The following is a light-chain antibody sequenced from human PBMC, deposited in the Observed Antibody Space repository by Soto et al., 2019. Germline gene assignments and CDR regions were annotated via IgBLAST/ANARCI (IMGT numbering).Light chain of an antibody. J-gene: IGLJ1*01. V-gene: IGLV2-14*01. Sequence: QSVLTQPASVSKSPGQSITISFTGTSTDVGGYKYVSWYQQHPGKAPKLMIYDVSNRPSGVSNRFSGSKSGNTASLTISGLQAEDEADYYCSSYTSSSTYVFGTGTKVTVL. CDR2: DVS. CDR3: SSYTSSSTYV. CDR1: STDVGGYKY.